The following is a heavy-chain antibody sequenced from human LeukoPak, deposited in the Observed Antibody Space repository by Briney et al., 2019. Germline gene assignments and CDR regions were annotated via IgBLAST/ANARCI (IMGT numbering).Heavy chain of an antibody. CDR1: GFTFSGYA. CDR2: ISGSGGST. Sequence: GGSLRLSCAASGFTFSGYAMSWVRQAPGKGLEWVSAISGSGGSTYYADSVKGRFTISRDNSKNSLYLQMNSLRAEDTALYYCAKDTTSSGEGYMDVWGKGTTVTVSS. D-gene: IGHD3-10*01. CDR3: AKDTTSSGEGYMDV. V-gene: IGHV3-43D*03. J-gene: IGHJ6*03.